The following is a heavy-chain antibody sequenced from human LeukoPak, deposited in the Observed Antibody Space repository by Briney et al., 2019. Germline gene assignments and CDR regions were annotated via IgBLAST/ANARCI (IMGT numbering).Heavy chain of an antibody. V-gene: IGHV3-48*04. CDR2: ISSSSSTI. CDR3: ARDLVGRTTVTTGGDY. J-gene: IGHJ4*02. CDR1: GFTFSSYA. Sequence: GGSLRLSCAASGFTFSSYAMSWVRQAPGKGLEWVSYISSSSSTIYYADSVKGRFTISRDNAKNSLYLQMNSLRAEDTAVYYCARDLVGRTTVTTGGDYWGQGTLVTVSS. D-gene: IGHD4-17*01.